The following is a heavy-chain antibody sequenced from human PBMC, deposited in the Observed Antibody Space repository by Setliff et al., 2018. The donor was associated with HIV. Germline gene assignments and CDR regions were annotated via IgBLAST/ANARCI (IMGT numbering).Heavy chain of an antibody. CDR3: ARDNALIRAPFEY. Sequence: PSETLSLTCTVSGGSITGYYWSWVRQPPGKGLGWIGYIFYSGTTNYSPSFRGRVTISIDSSKNQLSLRLNSVSAADTAIYYCARDNALIRAPFEYWGQGALVTVSS. D-gene: IGHD2-21*01. V-gene: IGHV4-59*01. J-gene: IGHJ4*02. CDR2: IFYSGTT. CDR1: GGSITGYY.